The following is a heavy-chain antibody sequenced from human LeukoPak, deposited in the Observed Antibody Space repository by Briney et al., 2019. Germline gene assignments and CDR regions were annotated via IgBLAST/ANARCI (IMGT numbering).Heavy chain of an antibody. CDR1: GGSFSGYY. CDR3: ARGRLGYYDFWSGYYNFDY. CDR2: INHSGST. J-gene: IGHJ4*02. Sequence: SETLSLTCAVYGGSFSGYYWSWIRQPPGKGLEWIGEINHSGSTNYNPSLKSRVTISVDTSKNQFSLKLSSVTAADTAVYYCARGRLGYYDFWSGYYNFDYWGQGTLVTVSS. V-gene: IGHV4-34*01. D-gene: IGHD3-3*01.